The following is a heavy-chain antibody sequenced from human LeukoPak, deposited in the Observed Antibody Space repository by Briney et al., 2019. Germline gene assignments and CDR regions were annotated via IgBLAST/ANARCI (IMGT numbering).Heavy chain of an antibody. CDR1: GFTFSSYS. J-gene: IGHJ3*02. Sequence: GSLRLSCAASGFTFSSYSMNWVRQAPGKGLEWVASISSSSSYIYYADSLKGRFTISRDNAKNSLYLQLNSLRAEDTAVYYCARGGPNPGAFDIWGQGTMVIVSS. CDR3: ARGGPNPGAFDI. V-gene: IGHV3-21*01. CDR2: ISSSSSYI.